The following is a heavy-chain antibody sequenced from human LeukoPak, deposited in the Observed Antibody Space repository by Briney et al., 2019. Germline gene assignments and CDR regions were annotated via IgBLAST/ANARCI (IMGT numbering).Heavy chain of an antibody. CDR2: IYYSGST. CDR3: ARQYSSGWPWFDP. J-gene: IGHJ5*02. CDR1: GGSISSGGSY. Sequence: PSETLSLTCTVSGGSISSGGSYWGWIRQPPGKGLEWIGSIYYSGSTYYNPSLKSRVTISVDTSKNQFSLKLTPVTAADAAVYYCARQYSSGWPWFDPWGQGTLVTVSS. V-gene: IGHV4-39*01. D-gene: IGHD6-19*01.